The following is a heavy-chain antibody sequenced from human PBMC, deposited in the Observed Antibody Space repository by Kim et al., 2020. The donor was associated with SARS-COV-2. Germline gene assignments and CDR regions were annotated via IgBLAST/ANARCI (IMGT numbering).Heavy chain of an antibody. V-gene: IGHV1-69*13. CDR2: IIPIFGTA. J-gene: IGHJ4*02. D-gene: IGHD1-26*01. CDR3: ARGYRSSGSADPYFY. Sequence: SVKVSCKASGGTFSNYAISWVRQAPGQGLEWMGGIIPIFGTANYAQKFQGRVTITADESMSTAYMELSSLRSEDTAVYYCARGYRSSGSADPYFYWGQGTLVTVSS. CDR1: GGTFSNYA.